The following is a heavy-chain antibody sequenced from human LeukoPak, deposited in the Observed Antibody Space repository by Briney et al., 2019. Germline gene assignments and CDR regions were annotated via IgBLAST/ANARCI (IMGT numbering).Heavy chain of an antibody. Sequence: PGGSLRLSCAASGFTFSSYGMHWVRQAPGKGLEWGAVIWYDGSNKYYADSVKGRFTISRDNSKNTLYLQMNSLRAEDTAVYYCARVMTSQAYCGGDCYSDAFDIWGQGTMVTVSS. D-gene: IGHD2-21*02. CDR1: GFTFSSYG. V-gene: IGHV3-33*01. CDR3: ARVMTSQAYCGGDCYSDAFDI. CDR2: IWYDGSNK. J-gene: IGHJ3*02.